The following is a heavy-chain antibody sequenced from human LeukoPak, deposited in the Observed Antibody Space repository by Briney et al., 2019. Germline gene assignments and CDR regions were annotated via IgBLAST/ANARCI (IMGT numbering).Heavy chain of an antibody. D-gene: IGHD2-2*01. CDR1: GYTFTSYG. CDR3: ARTIVVVPAATGDDY. Sequence: ASVKVSCKASGYTFTSYGISWVRQAPGQGLEWMGWISAYNGNTNYAQKLQGRVTMTTDTSTSTAYMELRSLRSDDTAVYYCARTIVVVPAATGDDYWGQGTLVTVSS. CDR2: ISAYNGNT. V-gene: IGHV1-18*01. J-gene: IGHJ4*02.